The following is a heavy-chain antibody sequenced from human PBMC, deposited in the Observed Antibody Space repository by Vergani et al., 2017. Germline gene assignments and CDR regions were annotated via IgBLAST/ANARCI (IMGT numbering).Heavy chain of an antibody. CDR3: TTDPFEVVIPYYYYYMDV. Sequence: EVQLVESGGGLVKPGGSLRLSCAASGFTFSNAWMSWVRQAPGKGLEWVGRIKSKTDGGTTDYAAPVKGRFTISRDDSKNTLYLQMNSLKTEDTAVYYCTTDPFEVVIPYYYYYMDVWGKGTTVTVSS. J-gene: IGHJ6*03. V-gene: IGHV3-15*01. CDR1: GFTFSNAW. CDR2: IKSKTDGGTT. D-gene: IGHD3-3*01.